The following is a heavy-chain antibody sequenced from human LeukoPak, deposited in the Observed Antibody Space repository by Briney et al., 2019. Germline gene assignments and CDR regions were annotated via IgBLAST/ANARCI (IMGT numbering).Heavy chain of an antibody. J-gene: IGHJ4*02. V-gene: IGHV3-15*01. CDR3: TRGNSGWYFDY. D-gene: IGHD6-19*01. CDR1: GFTFTNAW. CDR2: IKMKTDGGAT. Sequence: GGSLRLSCAASGFTFTNAWMTWVRQAPGKGLEWVGRIKMKTDGGATDYAAPVKGRFTISRDDSKNMLYLQMNSLKTEDTAVYYCTRGNSGWYFDYWGQGTLVTVSS.